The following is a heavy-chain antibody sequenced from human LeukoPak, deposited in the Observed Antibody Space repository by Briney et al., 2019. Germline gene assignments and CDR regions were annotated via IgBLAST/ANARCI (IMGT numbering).Heavy chain of an antibody. V-gene: IGHV1-46*01. Sequence: ASVKVSCKPSGYTFTSYYMHWVRQAPGQGVEGMGIINPSGGSTSYAQKFQGRVTITRDTSTSTVYMELSSLRSDDTAVYYCARDGYCSSTSCYYDYWGQGTLVTVS. D-gene: IGHD2-2*03. CDR3: ARDGYCSSTSCYYDY. J-gene: IGHJ4*02. CDR1: GYTFTSYY. CDR2: INPSGGST.